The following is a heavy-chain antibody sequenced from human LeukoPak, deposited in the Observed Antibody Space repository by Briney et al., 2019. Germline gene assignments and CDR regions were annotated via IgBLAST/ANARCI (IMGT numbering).Heavy chain of an antibody. J-gene: IGHJ3*02. CDR3: ARPVDTAMVGLFAFDI. V-gene: IGHV4-34*01. CDR2: INHSGST. CDR1: GGSISSYY. D-gene: IGHD5-18*01. Sequence: SETLSLTCTVSGGSISSYYWSWIRQPPGKGLEWIGEINHSGSTNYNPSLKSRVTISVDTSKNQFSLKLSSVTAADTAVYYCARPVDTAMVGLFAFDIWGQGTMVTVSS.